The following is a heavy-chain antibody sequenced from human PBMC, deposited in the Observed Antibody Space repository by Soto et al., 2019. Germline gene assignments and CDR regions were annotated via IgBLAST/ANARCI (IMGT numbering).Heavy chain of an antibody. CDR3: ASGNNWNDIRG. V-gene: IGHV1-69*13. Sequence: GASVKVSCKASGGTFSSYAISWVRQAPGQGLEWMGGIIPIFGTANYAQKFQGRVTITADESTSTAYMELSSLRSEDTAVYYCASGNNWNDIRGWGQGTLATVSS. CDR2: IIPIFGTA. CDR1: GGTFSSYA. J-gene: IGHJ4*02. D-gene: IGHD1-20*01.